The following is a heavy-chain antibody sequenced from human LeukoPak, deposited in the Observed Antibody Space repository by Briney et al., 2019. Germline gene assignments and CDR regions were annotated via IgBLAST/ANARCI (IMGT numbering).Heavy chain of an antibody. J-gene: IGHJ4*02. V-gene: IGHV4-34*01. CDR3: ARGSGRLTFDY. CDR1: GGSFSGYY. CDR2: INHSGST. Sequence: SETLSLTCAVYGGSFSGYYWSWIRQPPGKGLEWIGEINHSGSTNYNPSLKSRVTISVDTSKNQFSLKLSSVTAADTAVYYCARGSGRLTFDYWGQRTLVTVSS. D-gene: IGHD6-19*01.